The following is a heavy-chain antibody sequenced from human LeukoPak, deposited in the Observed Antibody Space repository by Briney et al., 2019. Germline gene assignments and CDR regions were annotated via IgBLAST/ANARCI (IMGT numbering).Heavy chain of an antibody. V-gene: IGHV4-61*01. CDR2: IYYSGST. CDR1: GGSVSSGSYY. Sequence: SETLSLTCTVSGGSVSSGSYYWSWIRQPPGKGLEWIGYIYYSGSTNYNPSLKSRGTISVDTSKNQFSLKLSSVTAADTAVYYCARDRVAAASLDYWGQGTLVTISS. CDR3: ARDRVAAASLDY. J-gene: IGHJ4*02. D-gene: IGHD6-13*01.